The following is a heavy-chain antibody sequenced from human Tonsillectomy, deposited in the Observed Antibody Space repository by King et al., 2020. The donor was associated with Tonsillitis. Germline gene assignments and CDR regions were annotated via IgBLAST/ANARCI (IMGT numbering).Heavy chain of an antibody. CDR3: ARGLPNYSDLTYYYYMDV. V-gene: IGHV1-69*01. CDR1: GGAFSTYA. Sequence: VQLVESGAEVKKPGSSVKVSCTASGGAFSTYAISWVRQAPGQGLEWMGGIIPIFGTASYAQMFQGRVTIIADESTSTAYMELSSLRSEDTAVYYCARGLPNYSDLTYYYYMDVWGKGTTVTVSS. CDR2: IIPIFGTA. J-gene: IGHJ6*03. D-gene: IGHD3-22*01.